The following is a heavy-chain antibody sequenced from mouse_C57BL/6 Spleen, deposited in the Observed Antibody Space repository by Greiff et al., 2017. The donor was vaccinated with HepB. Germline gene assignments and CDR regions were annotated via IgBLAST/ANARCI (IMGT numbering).Heavy chain of an antibody. CDR3: ARTTVVPNWYFDV. D-gene: IGHD1-1*01. Sequence: QVQLQQPGAELVKPGASVKLSCKASGYTFTSYWMQWVKQRPGQGLEWIGEIDPSDSYTNYNQKFKGKATLTVDTSSSTAYMQLSSLTSEDSAVYYCARTTVVPNWYFDVWGTGTTVTVSS. CDR1: GYTFTSYW. CDR2: IDPSDSYT. J-gene: IGHJ1*03. V-gene: IGHV1-50*01.